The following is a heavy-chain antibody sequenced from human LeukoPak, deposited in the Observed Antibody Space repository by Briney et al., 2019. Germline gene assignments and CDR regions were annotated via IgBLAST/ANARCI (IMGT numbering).Heavy chain of an antibody. CDR3: ARLGYCSGGTCYKSYFDY. V-gene: IGHV5-51*01. Sequence: GSLKISCKGSGYTFPSYWIAWVRQMPGKGLEWMGVIYVGGSDTRYSPSFQGQVTISADKSISTAYLQWGSLKASDTAMYYCARLGYCSGGTCYKSYFDYWGQGTLVTVSS. CDR2: IYVGGSDT. CDR1: GYTFPSYW. J-gene: IGHJ4*02. D-gene: IGHD2-15*01.